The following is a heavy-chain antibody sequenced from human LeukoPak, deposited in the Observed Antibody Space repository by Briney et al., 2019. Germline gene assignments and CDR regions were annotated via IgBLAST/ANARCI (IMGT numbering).Heavy chain of an antibody. D-gene: IGHD2-2*01. CDR1: DGSISSYY. CDR3: TRGAAMLPEY. CDR2: IYYAGAT. J-gene: IGHJ4*02. Sequence: SETLSLTCTVSDGSISSYYWGWIRQSPGKGLEWIGNIYYAGATYYNPSLNSRVTISIDTSKNQFSLKMSSVTAADTAIYYCTRGAAMLPEYWGQGSLVTVSS. V-gene: IGHV4-39*07.